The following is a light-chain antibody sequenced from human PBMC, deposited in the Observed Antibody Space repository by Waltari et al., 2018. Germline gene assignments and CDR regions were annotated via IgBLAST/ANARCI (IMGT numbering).Light chain of an antibody. CDR2: GNR. J-gene: IGLJ2*01. CDR3: QSYDSSLGYYVV. V-gene: IGLV1-40*01. Sequence: QSVLTQPPSVAGAPGQRVTLYCTGSSSTIDSGYDVHWSQQLPGTAPKHLIYGNRNRPSGVPDRFSGSESGTSASLAITGLQAEDEADYYCQSYDSSLGYYVVFCGGTKLTVL. CDR1: SSTIDSGYD.